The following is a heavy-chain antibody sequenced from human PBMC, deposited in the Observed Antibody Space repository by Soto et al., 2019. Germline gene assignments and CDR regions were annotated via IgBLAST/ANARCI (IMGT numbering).Heavy chain of an antibody. CDR2: ISSSSSTI. CDR3: ARQKYYYDSSNFDY. V-gene: IGHV3-48*04. J-gene: IGHJ4*02. CDR1: GFTFSSYS. Sequence: GGSLRLSCAASGFTFSSYSMNWVRQAPGKGLEWVSYISSSSSTIYYADSVKGRFTISRDNAKNSLYLQMNSLRAEDTAVYYCARQKYYYDSSNFDYWGQGTLVTVSS. D-gene: IGHD3-22*01.